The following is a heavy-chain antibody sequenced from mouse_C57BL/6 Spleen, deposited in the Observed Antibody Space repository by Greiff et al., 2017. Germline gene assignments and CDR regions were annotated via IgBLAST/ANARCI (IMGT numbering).Heavy chain of an antibody. J-gene: IGHJ3*01. V-gene: IGHV1-64*01. CDR2: IHPNSGST. D-gene: IGHD2-3*01. CDR1: GYTFTSYW. CDR3: ARYDGYTWFAY. Sequence: QVQLQQSGAELVKPGASVKLSCKASGYTFTSYWMHWVKQRPGQGLEWIGMIHPNSGSTNYNEKFKSKATLTVDKSSSTAYMQLSSLTSEDSAVYYCARYDGYTWFAYWGQGTLVTVSA.